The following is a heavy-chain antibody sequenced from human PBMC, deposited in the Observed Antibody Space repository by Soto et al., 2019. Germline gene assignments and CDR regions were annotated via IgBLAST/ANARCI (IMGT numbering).Heavy chain of an antibody. V-gene: IGHV3-53*01. CDR1: GFTVSSNY. D-gene: IGHD3-16*01. J-gene: IGHJ6*02. CDR3: ARDLGYYYGMDV. CDR2: IYSGGST. Sequence: GGSLRLSCAASGFTVSSNYMSWVRQAPGKGLEWVSVIYSGGSTYYADSVKGRFTIPRDNSKNTLYLQMNSLRAEDTAVYYCARDLGYYYGMDVWGQGTTVTVSS.